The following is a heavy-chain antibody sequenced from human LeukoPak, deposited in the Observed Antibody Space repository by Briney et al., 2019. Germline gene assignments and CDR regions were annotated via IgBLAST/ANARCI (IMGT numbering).Heavy chain of an antibody. CDR1: GGSISSYY. V-gene: IGHV4-4*07. CDR3: ARTQYYDFWSGYSFDY. CDR2: IYTSGST. D-gene: IGHD3-3*01. J-gene: IGHJ4*02. Sequence: PSETLSLTCTVSGGSISSYYWSWIRQPAGKGLEWIGRIYTSGSTNYNPSLKSRVTMSVDTSKNQFSLKLSSVTAADTAVYYCARTQYYDFWSGYSFDYWGQGTLVTVSS.